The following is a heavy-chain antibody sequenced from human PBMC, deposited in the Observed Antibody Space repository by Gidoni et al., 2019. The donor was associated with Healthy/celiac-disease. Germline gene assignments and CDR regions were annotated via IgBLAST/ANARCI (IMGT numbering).Heavy chain of an antibody. Sequence: HVQLVQSGAVLKKPVSPVHVSCKASGGTFSRYAISWVRQHPGQGLEWMGGIIPIFGTANYAQKFQGRVTITADESTSTAYMERSSLRSEDTAVYYCARDHRYCSGGSCYSFFDYWGQGTLVTVSS. CDR3: ARDHRYCSGGSCYSFFDY. CDR1: GGTFSRYA. D-gene: IGHD2-15*01. J-gene: IGHJ4*02. V-gene: IGHV1-69*01. CDR2: IIPIFGTA.